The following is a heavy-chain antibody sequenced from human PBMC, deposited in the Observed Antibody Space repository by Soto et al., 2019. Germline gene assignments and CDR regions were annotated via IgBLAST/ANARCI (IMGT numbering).Heavy chain of an antibody. D-gene: IGHD2-15*01. V-gene: IGHV3-53*04. CDR1: GFTVSSNY. CDR3: ARSRGYCSGGSCYFDF. CDR2: IYSGGST. J-gene: IGHJ4*02. Sequence: GWSLRLSCAASGFTVSSNYMSWVRQAPGKGLEWVSVIYSGGSTYYADSVKGRFTISRHNSKNTLYLQMNSLRAKDTAVYYCARSRGYCSGGSCYFDFWGQGTLVTVSS.